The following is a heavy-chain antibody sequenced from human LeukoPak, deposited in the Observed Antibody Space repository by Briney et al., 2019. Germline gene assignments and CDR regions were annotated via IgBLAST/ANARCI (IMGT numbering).Heavy chain of an antibody. CDR2: INSVGSST. J-gene: IGHJ5*02. CDR3: ARERTSGWDAFDT. V-gene: IGHV3-74*01. CDR1: GFTFSSFW. Sequence: GGPVRLSCAASGFTFSSFWMHWVRQAPGKGLVWVSRINSVGSSTSYAASVKGRFTISRDNAKNTLYLQMNSLRAEDTAVYYCARERTSGWDAFDTWGQGTLVTVSS. D-gene: IGHD6-19*01.